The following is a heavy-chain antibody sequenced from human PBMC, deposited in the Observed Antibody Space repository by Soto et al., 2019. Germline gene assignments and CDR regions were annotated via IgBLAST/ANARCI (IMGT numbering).Heavy chain of an antibody. CDR2: IYSTGNT. CDR3: ARNVPVTTLGY. V-gene: IGHV3-66*01. J-gene: IGHJ4*02. CDR1: GGTVSNNY. Sequence: ELKLVESGGGLVQPGGSLRLSCAASGGTVSNNYMTWVRQAPGKGLELVSSIYSTGNTFYADSVKGRFTISRDNSKNTLYRQMNSLRVEDTAVYYCARNVPVTTLGYWGQGTLVTVSS. D-gene: IGHD4-17*01.